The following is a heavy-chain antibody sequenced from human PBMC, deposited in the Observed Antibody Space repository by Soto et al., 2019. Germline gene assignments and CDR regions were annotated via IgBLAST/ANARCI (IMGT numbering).Heavy chain of an antibody. CDR2: MNPNTGNI. CDR3: ARGRIVGAAFDY. CDR1: GYTFTSSD. Sequence: QVQLVQSGAEVKKSGASVKVSCKASGYTFTSSDINWVRQATGQGLEWMGWMNPNTGNIGYTQRFQGRVSMTRNISITTAYMELSGLKSDDTAVYYCARGRIVGAAFDYWGQGTLVTFSS. V-gene: IGHV1-8*01. D-gene: IGHD1-26*01. J-gene: IGHJ4*02.